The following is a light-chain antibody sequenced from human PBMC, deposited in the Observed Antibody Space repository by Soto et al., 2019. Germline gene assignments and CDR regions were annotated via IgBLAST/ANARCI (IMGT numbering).Light chain of an antibody. CDR2: EVS. CDR3: ISYAGSNIVI. Sequence: QSALTQPPSASGSPGQSVTISCTGTSSDVGGSNYVSWYQQHPGKAAKLMIYEVSRRPSGVPDRFSGSKSGNTASLTVSGLQAEDEDDYYCISYAGSNIVIFGGGTKVTVL. CDR1: SSDVGGSNY. V-gene: IGLV2-8*01. J-gene: IGLJ2*01.